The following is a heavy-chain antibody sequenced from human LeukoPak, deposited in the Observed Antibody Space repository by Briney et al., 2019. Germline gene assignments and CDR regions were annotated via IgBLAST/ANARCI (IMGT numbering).Heavy chain of an antibody. J-gene: IGHJ4*02. V-gene: IGHV3-33*06. D-gene: IGHD1-26*01. CDR2: IYHDGSDK. Sequence: PGGSLRLSCAASGFAFSAYGIHWVRQAPGKGLEWVAVIYHDGSDKYYADSVKGRFTISRDNSKNTLYLQMNSLRAEDTAVYYCAKELEVGARDFDYWGQGTLVTVSS. CDR1: GFAFSAYG. CDR3: AKELEVGARDFDY.